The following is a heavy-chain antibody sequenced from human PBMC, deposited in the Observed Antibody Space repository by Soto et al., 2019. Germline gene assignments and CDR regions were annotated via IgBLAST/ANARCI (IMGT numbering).Heavy chain of an antibody. Sequence: EVQLVESGGGLVQPGGSLRLSCAASGFTVRNDYMSWVRQTPGKGLEWVSVIYFGGSTYYADSVKGRFTISRDSSKNTLYLQMISLRTEDTAVYYCARDRGAMARDWGQGTLVIVSS. CDR3: ARDRGAMARD. CDR2: IYFGGST. J-gene: IGHJ4*02. V-gene: IGHV3-66*01. D-gene: IGHD2-8*01. CDR1: GFTVRNDY.